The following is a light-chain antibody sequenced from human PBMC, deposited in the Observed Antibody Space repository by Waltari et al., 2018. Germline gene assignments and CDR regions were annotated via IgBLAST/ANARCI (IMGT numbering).Light chain of an antibody. V-gene: IGLV2-11*01. J-gene: IGLJ3*02. CDR3: CSYAGFSWV. CDR1: NSDVGGYKY. Sequence: QSALTQPRSVSGSPGQSVTISCTGTNSDVGGYKYVSWYQLHPGKAPKLMIYDVTKRPSGVSDRFSGSKSSNTASLTISGLQTDDEADYYCCSYAGFSWVFGGGTELTVL. CDR2: DVT.